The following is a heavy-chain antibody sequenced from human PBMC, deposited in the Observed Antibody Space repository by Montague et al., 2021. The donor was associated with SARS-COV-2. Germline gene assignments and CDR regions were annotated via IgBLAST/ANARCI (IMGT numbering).Heavy chain of an antibody. J-gene: IGHJ6*03. CDR2: IHYSGST. V-gene: IGHV4-39*01. CDR3: SRGDFGVVIIPYYYYYMDV. Sequence: SETLSLTCTVSGGSVSSSYYYWGWIRQPPGKGLEWIGCIHYSGSTXHNPSLKSRVTISLDTSQNQFSLKLNSVTAADTAVYYCSRGDFGVVIIPYYYYYMDVWGKGTTVTVSS. CDR1: GGSVSSSYYY. D-gene: IGHD3-3*01.